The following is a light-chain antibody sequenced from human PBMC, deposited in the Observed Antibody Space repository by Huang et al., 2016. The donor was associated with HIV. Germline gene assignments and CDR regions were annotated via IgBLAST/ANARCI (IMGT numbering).Light chain of an antibody. CDR1: QGIGRY. Sequence: IQLTQSPSSLSASVGDRVTITCRASQGIGRYLVWYQQTPGKAPKLLIYAASTLQRGVPSRFSGSGSGTDFTLTIGSLQPEDFATYYCQQLKTYPITFGPGTQVDIK. CDR2: AAS. V-gene: IGKV1-9*01. J-gene: IGKJ3*01. CDR3: QQLKTYPIT.